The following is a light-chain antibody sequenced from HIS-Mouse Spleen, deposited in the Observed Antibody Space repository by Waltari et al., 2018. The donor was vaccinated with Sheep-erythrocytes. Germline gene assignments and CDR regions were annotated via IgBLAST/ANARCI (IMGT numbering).Light chain of an antibody. V-gene: IGLV2-11*01. Sequence: QSALTQPRSVSGSPGQSVTISCTGTSSDFGGYNYVSWYQQHPVKAPKLMIYDVSKRPSGVPDRFSGSKSGNTASLTISGLQAEDEADYYCCSYAGSYNHVFATGTKVTVL. CDR2: DVS. CDR1: SSDFGGYNY. J-gene: IGLJ1*01. CDR3: CSYAGSYNHV.